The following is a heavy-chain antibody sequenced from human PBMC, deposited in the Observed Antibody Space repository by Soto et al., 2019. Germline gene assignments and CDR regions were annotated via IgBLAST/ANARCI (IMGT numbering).Heavy chain of an antibody. CDR3: AIIRRDSAGFDY. CDR1: GFTFSSYA. J-gene: IGHJ4*02. Sequence: GGSLRLSCAASGFTFSSYAMSWVRQAPGKGLEWASAISGSGGSTYYADSVKGRFTISRDNSKNTLYLQMNSLRAEDTAVYYCAIIRRDSAGFDYWGQGTLVTVSS. D-gene: IGHD6-13*01. V-gene: IGHV3-23*01. CDR2: ISGSGGST.